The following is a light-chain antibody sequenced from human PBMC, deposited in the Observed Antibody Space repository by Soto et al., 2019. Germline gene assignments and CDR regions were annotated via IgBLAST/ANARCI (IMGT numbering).Light chain of an antibody. CDR2: AAS. V-gene: IGKV1-9*01. CDR3: QQYNTYSWT. Sequence: IQLTQSPSSLSASIGDRVTITCRAGQGISTYLAWYQQKPRKAPKLLIYAASTLQSGVPSRFSGSGSGTDFTLTISSLQPEDFATYYCQQYNTYSWTFGPGTKLDIK. J-gene: IGKJ1*01. CDR1: QGISTY.